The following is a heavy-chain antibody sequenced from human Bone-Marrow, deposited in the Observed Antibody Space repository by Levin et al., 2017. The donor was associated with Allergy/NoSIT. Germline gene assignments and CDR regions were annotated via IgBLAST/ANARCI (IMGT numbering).Heavy chain of an antibody. CDR1: GFTFSSYG. V-gene: IGHV3-33*01. Sequence: GESLKISCAASGFTFSSYGMHWVRQAPGKGLEWVAVIWYDGSNKYYADSVKGRFTISRDNSKNTLYLQMNSLRAEDTAVYYCARARRRANCSGGSCYPDYWGQGTLVTVSS. D-gene: IGHD2-15*01. J-gene: IGHJ4*02. CDR2: IWYDGSNK. CDR3: ARARRRANCSGGSCYPDY.